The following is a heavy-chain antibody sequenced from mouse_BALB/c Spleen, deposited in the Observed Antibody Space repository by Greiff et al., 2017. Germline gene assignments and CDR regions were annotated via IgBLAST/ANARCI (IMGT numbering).Heavy chain of an antibody. Sequence: VQLKQSGPELVKPGASVKMSCKASGYTFTSYVMHWVKQKPGQGLEWIGYINPYNDGTKYNEKFKGKATLTSDKSSSTAYMELRSLTSEDSAVYYCARSRYYGSSPYAMDYWGQGTSVTVSS. CDR2: INPYNDGT. CDR1: GYTFTSYV. D-gene: IGHD1-1*01. CDR3: ARSRYYGSSPYAMDY. V-gene: IGHV1-14*01. J-gene: IGHJ4*01.